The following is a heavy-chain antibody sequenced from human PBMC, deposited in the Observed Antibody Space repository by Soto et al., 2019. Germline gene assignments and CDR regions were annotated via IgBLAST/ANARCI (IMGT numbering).Heavy chain of an antibody. CDR3: ARERNGYSSGWLNDY. CDR1: GGTFSSYA. CDR2: IIPIFGTA. Sequence: SVKVSCKASGGTFSSYAISWVRQAPGQGLEWMGGIIPIFGTANYAQKFQGRVTITADESTSTAYMELSSLRSEDTAVYYCARERNGYSSGWLNDYWGQGTLVTVSS. J-gene: IGHJ4*02. V-gene: IGHV1-69*13. D-gene: IGHD6-19*01.